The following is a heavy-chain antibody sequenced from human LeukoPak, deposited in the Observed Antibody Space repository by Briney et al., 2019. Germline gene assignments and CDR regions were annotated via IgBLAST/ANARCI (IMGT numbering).Heavy chain of an antibody. J-gene: IGHJ4*02. CDR3: ASHAGYSGYDNIDY. CDR2: ISSSGSTI. CDR1: GFTFSSYE. D-gene: IGHD5-12*01. V-gene: IGHV3-48*03. Sequence: PGGSLRLSYAASGFTFSSYEMNWVRQAPGKGLEWVSYISSSGSTIYYADSVKGRFTISRDNAKNSLYLQMNSLRAEDTAVYYCASHAGYSGYDNIDYWGQGTLVTVSS.